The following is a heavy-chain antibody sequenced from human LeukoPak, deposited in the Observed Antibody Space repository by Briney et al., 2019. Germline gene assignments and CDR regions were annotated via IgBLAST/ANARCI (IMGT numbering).Heavy chain of an antibody. CDR2: IYYSGST. V-gene: IGHV4-30-4*01. J-gene: IGHJ4*02. CDR1: GGSFSGYY. Sequence: SETLSLTCAVYGGSFSGYYWSWIRQPPGKGLEWIGYIYYSGSTYYNPSLKSRVTISVDTSKNQFSLKLSSVTAADTAVYYCASASVLLWFGEPNKLDYWGQGTLVTVSS. D-gene: IGHD3-10*01. CDR3: ASASVLLWFGEPNKLDY.